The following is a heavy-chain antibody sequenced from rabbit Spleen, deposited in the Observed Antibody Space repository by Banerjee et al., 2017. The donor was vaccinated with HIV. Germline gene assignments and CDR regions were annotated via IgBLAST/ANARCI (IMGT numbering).Heavy chain of an antibody. J-gene: IGHJ4*01. D-gene: IGHD4-2*01. CDR3: ARDAAGREDFNL. Sequence: QEQLVESGGGLVQPEGSLTLTCTASGFSFSSHYIYWIRQAPGKGLEWIGCINIGASKLYYASWAKGRFTISKTSSTTVTLQMTSLTAADTATYFCARDAAGREDFNLWGPGTLVTVS. CDR2: INIGASKL. V-gene: IGHV1S45*01. CDR1: GFSFSSHY.